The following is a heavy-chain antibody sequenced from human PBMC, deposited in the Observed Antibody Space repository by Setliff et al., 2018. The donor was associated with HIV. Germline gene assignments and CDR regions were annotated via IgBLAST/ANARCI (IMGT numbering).Heavy chain of an antibody. V-gene: IGHV1-46*01. J-gene: IGHJ4*02. CDR3: ARGSRITVVSVLIYSRFDY. CDR2: TNPNGGRT. D-gene: IGHD3-3*01. CDR1: GDTFPKYY. Sequence: EASVKVSCKAPGDTFPKYYLHWVRQAPGQGLEWMGITNPNGGRTTYAQKFQGRVTMTRATSTSTVYMELSSLTSEDTAVYFCARGSRITVVSVLIYSRFDYWGQGTLVTVSS.